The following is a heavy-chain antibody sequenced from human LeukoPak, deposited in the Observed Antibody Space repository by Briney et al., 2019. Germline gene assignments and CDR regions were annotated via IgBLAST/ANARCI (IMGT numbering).Heavy chain of an antibody. V-gene: IGHV4-39*07. D-gene: IGHD2-15*01. J-gene: IGHJ6*03. CDR1: DSSLISISYY. CDR3: VRLGYCSGGSCYYYYYMYV. Sequence: PSEALSLTWTVSDSSLISISYYWGWIRQPPGKGLEWNGCIDYWNVFNSVCTYYNPSLKSRVTMSGDRSKNQFSLKLSSVTAADTAEYYCVRLGYCSGGSCYYYYYMYVWGKGTTVTVSS. CDR2: IDYWNVFNSVCT.